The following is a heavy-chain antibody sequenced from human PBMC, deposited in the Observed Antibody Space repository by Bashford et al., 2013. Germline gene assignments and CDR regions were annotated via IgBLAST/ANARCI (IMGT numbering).Heavy chain of an antibody. V-gene: IGHV3-9*01. J-gene: IGHJ6*02. Sequence: RLSCAASGFSVSDSFIELGPPGSGKGLEWVSGISWNSGSIGYADSVKGRFTISRDNAKNSLYLQMNSLRAEDTALYYCAKDLSSSWYIYGMDVWGQGTTVTVSS. CDR1: GFSVSDSF. CDR3: AKDLSSSWYIYGMDV. CDR2: ISWNSGSI. D-gene: IGHD6-13*01.